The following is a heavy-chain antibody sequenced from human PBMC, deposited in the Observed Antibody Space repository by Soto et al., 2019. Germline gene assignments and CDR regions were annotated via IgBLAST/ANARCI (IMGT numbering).Heavy chain of an antibody. V-gene: IGHV3-48*02. D-gene: IGHD4-17*01. CDR2: ISSGSTTI. CDR1: GFIFSGYN. CDR3: ARDRVKVTNDVGHDYGMEV. Sequence: EVQLVESGGALVQPGGSLRLSCAASGFIFSGYNMNWVRQAPGKGLEWVSYISSGSTTIYYEDSVKGRFTISRDNAKNSLYLQRNSLRDGDTAVYHCARDRVKVTNDVGHDYGMEVWGQGTTVTVSS. J-gene: IGHJ6*01.